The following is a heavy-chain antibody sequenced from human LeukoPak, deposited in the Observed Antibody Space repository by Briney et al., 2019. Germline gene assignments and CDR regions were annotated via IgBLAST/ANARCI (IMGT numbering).Heavy chain of an antibody. CDR2: IYYSGST. Sequence: SETLSLTCTVSGGSISSYYWSWIRQPPGKGLEWIGYIYYSGSTNYNPSLKSRVTISVDTSKNQLSLKLSSVTAADTAVYYCARAGSETDAFDIWGQGTMVTVSS. CDR3: ARAGSETDAFDI. V-gene: IGHV4-59*08. J-gene: IGHJ3*02. D-gene: IGHD6-13*01. CDR1: GGSISSYY.